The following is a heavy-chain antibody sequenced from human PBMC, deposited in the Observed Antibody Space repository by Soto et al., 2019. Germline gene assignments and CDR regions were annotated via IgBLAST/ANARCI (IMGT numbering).Heavy chain of an antibody. V-gene: IGHV1-8*02. CDR2: MNPNSGNT. CDR1: GGTFSSYA. J-gene: IGHJ6*02. D-gene: IGHD3-16*01. CDR3: ASRAVQGEYYYYNGLGV. Sequence: ASVKVSCKASGGTFSSYAINWVRQATGQGLEWMGWMNPNSGNTGYAQKFQGRVTMTRNTSISTAYMELSSLRSEDTAVYYCASRAVQGEYYYYNGLGVWDQGTTVTVSS.